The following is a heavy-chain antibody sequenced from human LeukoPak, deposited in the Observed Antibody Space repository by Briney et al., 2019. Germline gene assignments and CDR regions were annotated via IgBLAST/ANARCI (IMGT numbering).Heavy chain of an antibody. J-gene: IGHJ4*02. V-gene: IGHV4-34*01. CDR3: ARVDYGDYSKYFDY. CDR2: INHSGDT. CDR1: GESFSGYY. Sequence: SETLSLTCAVYGESFSGYYWSWIRQPPGKGLEWIGEINHSGDTNYNPSLKSRVTISVDTSKNQFSLKVSSVTAADTAVYYCARVDYGDYSKYFDYWGQGTLVTVSS. D-gene: IGHD4-17*01.